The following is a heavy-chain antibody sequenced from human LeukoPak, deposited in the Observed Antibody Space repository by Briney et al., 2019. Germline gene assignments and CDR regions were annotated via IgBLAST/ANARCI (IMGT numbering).Heavy chain of an antibody. Sequence: SQTLSLTCTVSGGSFSSGAYYWSWIRQHPGKGLEWIGYIYYSGTTYYNPSLKSRVTISVDTSKNQFSLNLSSVTAADTAVYFCARAGDGCNHDYWGQGTLVTVSS. CDR3: ARAGDGCNHDY. CDR1: GGSFSSGAYY. CDR2: IYYSGTT. J-gene: IGHJ4*02. D-gene: IGHD5-24*01. V-gene: IGHV4-31*03.